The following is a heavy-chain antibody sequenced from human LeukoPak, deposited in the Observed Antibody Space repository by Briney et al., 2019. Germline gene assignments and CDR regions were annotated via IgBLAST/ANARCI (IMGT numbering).Heavy chain of an antibody. V-gene: IGHV1-46*01. CDR1: GYTFTGYY. CDR3: ARDLYPTWIQLLGPFDY. CDR2: INPSGGST. J-gene: IGHJ4*02. D-gene: IGHD5-18*01. Sequence: ASVKVSCKASGYTFTGYYMHWVRQAPGQGLEWMGIINPSGGSTSYAQKFQGRVTMTRDTSTSTVYMELSSLRSEDTAVYYCARDLYPTWIQLLGPFDYWGQGTLVTVSS.